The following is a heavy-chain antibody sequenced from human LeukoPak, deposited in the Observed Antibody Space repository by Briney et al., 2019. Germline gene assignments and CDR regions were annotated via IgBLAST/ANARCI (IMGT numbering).Heavy chain of an antibody. V-gene: IGHV1-8*03. Sequence: ASVKVSCKASGYTFTSYDINWVRQATGQGLEWMGWMNPNGGNTGYAQKFQGRVTITRDTSISTAYMELSRLRSDDTAVYYCARDRDIAKLDYWGQGTLVTVSS. J-gene: IGHJ4*02. CDR2: MNPNGGNT. CDR1: GYTFTSYD. CDR3: ARDRDIAKLDY. D-gene: IGHD5-12*01.